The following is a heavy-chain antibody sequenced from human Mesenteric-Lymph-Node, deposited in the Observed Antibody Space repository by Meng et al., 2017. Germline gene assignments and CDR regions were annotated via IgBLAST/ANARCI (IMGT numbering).Heavy chain of an antibody. CDR1: GDSVSSISAA. V-gene: IGHV6-1*01. D-gene: IGHD5-12*01. J-gene: IGHJ4*02. CDR2: TYYRSNWYN. Sequence: SETLSLTCDISGDSVSSISAAWNWIRQSPSRGLEWLGRTYYRSNWYNEYALSVRSRIIINPDTSKNQFSLQLNSVTPEDTAVYYCASEAIVATKMIDYWGQGTLVTVSS. CDR3: ASEAIVATKMIDY.